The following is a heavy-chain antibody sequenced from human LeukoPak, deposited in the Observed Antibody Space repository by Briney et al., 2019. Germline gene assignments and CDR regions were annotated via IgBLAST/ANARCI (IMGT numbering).Heavy chain of an antibody. V-gene: IGHV3-23*01. CDR3: AKDIDNGDYVVY. J-gene: IGHJ4*02. CDR2: IGSSGGPT. Sequence: GGSLGLSCAASGFTFNTYAMSWVRQAPGKGLEWVSAIGSSGGPTYYANSVKGRFTISRDNSKNTLYLHMNSLSAEDTAVYYCAKDIDNGDYVVYWGQGTLVTVSS. CDR1: GFTFNTYA. D-gene: IGHD4-17*01.